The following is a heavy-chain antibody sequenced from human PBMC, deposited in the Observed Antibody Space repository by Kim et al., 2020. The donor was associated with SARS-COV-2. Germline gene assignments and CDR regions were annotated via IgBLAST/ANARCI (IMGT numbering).Heavy chain of an antibody. J-gene: IGHJ4*02. V-gene: IGHV3-23*01. CDR3: AKELEGYNVDIVATDPFDY. D-gene: IGHD5-12*01. CDR1: GFTFSSYA. CDR2: ISGSGGST. Sequence: GGSLRLSCAASGFTFSSYAMSWVRQAPGKGLEWVSAISGSGGSTYYADSVKGRFTISRDNSKNTLYLQMNSLRAEDTAVYYCAKELEGYNVDIVATDPFDYWGQGTLVSVSS.